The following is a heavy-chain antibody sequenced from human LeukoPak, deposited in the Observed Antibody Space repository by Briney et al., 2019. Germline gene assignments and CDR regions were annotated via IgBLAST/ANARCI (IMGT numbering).Heavy chain of an antibody. J-gene: IGHJ5*02. Sequence: ASVKVSCKASGYTFTSYGISWVRQAPGQGLEWMGWISAYNGNTNYAQKLQGRVTMTTDTSTSTAYMELRSLRSDDTAVYYCAGALVDTAMVTGWFDPWGQGTLVTVSS. CDR2: ISAYNGNT. V-gene: IGHV1-18*01. CDR3: AGALVDTAMVTGWFDP. CDR1: GYTFTSYG. D-gene: IGHD5-18*01.